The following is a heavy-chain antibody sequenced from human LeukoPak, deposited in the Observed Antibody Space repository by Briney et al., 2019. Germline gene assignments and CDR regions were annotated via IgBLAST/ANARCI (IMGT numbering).Heavy chain of an antibody. J-gene: IGHJ3*02. CDR1: GGSISYSY. CDR3: ARRNDFGI. CDR2: ISYSGST. Sequence: SETLSLTCTVSGGSISYSYWNWIRQPPGKGLEWIGYISYSGSTNYNPSLKGRLTISIDMSKNHFSLKLSSVTAADTAVYYCARRNDFGIWGQGTMVTVSS. V-gene: IGHV4-59*08.